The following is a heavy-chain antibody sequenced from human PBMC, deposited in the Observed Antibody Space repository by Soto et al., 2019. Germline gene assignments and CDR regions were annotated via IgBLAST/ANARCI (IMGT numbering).Heavy chain of an antibody. V-gene: IGHV4-59*08. CDR1: GGSISSYY. J-gene: IGHJ6*02. D-gene: IGHD6-19*01. Sequence: PSETLSLTCTVSGGSISSYYWSWIRQPPGKGLEWIGYIYYSGSTNYNPSIKSRVTISVDTSKNQFSLKLSSVTAADTAVYYCARHLRSSGWYGGEDYYYGMDVWGQGTAVTVSS. CDR2: IYYSGST. CDR3: ARHLRSSGWYGGEDYYYGMDV.